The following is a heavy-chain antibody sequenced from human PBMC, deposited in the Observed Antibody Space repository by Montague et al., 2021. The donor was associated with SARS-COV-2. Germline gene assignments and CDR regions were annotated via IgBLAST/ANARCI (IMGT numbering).Heavy chain of an antibody. V-gene: IGHV4-59*01. CDR3: ARALVPEEWLFGGDYYYYMDV. D-gene: IGHD3-3*01. CDR1: GGSISSYY. J-gene: IGHJ6*03. Sequence: SETLSLTCTVSGGSISSYYWSWIRQPPGKGLEWIGHIYYSGSTNXXPSLKSRVTISVDTSKNQFSLKLSSVTAADTAVYYCARALVPEEWLFGGDYYYYMDVWGKGTTVTVSS. CDR2: IYYSGST.